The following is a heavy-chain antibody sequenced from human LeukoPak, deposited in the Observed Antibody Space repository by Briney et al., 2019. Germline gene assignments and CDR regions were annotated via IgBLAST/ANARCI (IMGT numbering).Heavy chain of an antibody. Sequence: HVASVKVSCKASGYTFTSYGISWVRQAPGQGLEWMGWISAYNGNTNYAQKLQGRVTMTTDTSTSTAYMELRSLRSDDTAVYYCARDQIAVARRNYYYYGMDVWGQGTTVTVSS. CDR3: ARDQIAVARRNYYYYGMDV. CDR2: ISAYNGNT. V-gene: IGHV1-18*01. J-gene: IGHJ6*02. CDR1: GYTFTSYG. D-gene: IGHD6-19*01.